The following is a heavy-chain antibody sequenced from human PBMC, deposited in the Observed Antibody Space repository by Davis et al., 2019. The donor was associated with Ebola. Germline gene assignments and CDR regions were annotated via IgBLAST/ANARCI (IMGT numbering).Heavy chain of an antibody. D-gene: IGHD5-24*01. J-gene: IGHJ4*02. CDR3: AKDRGRWLQLYYFDY. CDR2: ISYDGSNK. V-gene: IGHV3-30*18. Sequence: GGSLRLSCATSGFTFSTYDMHWVRQAPGKGLEWVAVISYDGSNKYYADSVKGRFTISRDNSKNTLYLQMNSLRAEDTAVYYCAKDRGRWLQLYYFDYWGQGTLVTVSS. CDR1: GFTFSTYD.